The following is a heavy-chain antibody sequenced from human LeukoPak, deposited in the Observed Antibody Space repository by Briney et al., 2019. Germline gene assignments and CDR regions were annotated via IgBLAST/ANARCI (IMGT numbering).Heavy chain of an antibody. V-gene: IGHV4-59*01. CDR3: ARVIWTYCGGDCYSLDAFDI. Sequence: SSETLSLTCTVSGGSISSYYWSWIRQPPGKGLEWIGYIYYGGSTNYNPSLKSRVTISVDTSKNQFSLKLSSVTAADTAVYYCARVIWTYCGGDCYSLDAFDIWGQGTMVTVSS. D-gene: IGHD2-21*02. J-gene: IGHJ3*02. CDR1: GGSISSYY. CDR2: IYYGGST.